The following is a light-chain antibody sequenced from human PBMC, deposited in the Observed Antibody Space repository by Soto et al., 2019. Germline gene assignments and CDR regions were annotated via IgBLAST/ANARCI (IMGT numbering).Light chain of an antibody. Sequence: QSALTQPRSVSGSPGQSVTISCTGTSSDVGAYNYVSWYQHHPGKAPKLMIYDVSKRPSGVPDRFSGSKSGNTASLTISGLQAEDEADYYCCSYAGSYPFVFGSGTKLTVL. CDR1: SSDVGAYNY. J-gene: IGLJ1*01. V-gene: IGLV2-11*01. CDR3: CSYAGSYPFV. CDR2: DVS.